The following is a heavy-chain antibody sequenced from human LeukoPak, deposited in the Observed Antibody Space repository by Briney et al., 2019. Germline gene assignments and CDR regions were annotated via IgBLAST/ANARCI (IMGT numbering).Heavy chain of an antibody. J-gene: IGHJ4*02. Sequence: PSETLSLTCTVSGGSISSYYWSWIRQPPGKGLEWIGYIYYSGSTNYNPSLKSRVTISVDTSKNQFSLKLSSVTAAGTAVYYCASLSADYYDSSGYYADYWGQGTLVTVSS. V-gene: IGHV4-59*01. CDR2: IYYSGST. CDR3: ASLSADYYDSSGYYADY. D-gene: IGHD3-22*01. CDR1: GGSISSYY.